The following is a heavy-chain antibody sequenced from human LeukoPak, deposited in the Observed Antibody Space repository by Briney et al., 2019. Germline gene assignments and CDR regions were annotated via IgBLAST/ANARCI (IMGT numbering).Heavy chain of an antibody. D-gene: IGHD3-22*01. CDR1: GGSISSSGYF. CDR2: IHYSETT. CDR3: ARQRDYYDSSGYDYFDY. V-gene: IGHV4-39*01. Sequence: SETLSLTCTVSGGSISSSGYFWGWIRQPPRKGLDWIGSIHYSETTYYNPSLKSRVTISVDTSKNQFSLKLSSVTAADTAVYYCARQRDYYDSSGYDYFDYWGQGTLVTVSS. J-gene: IGHJ4*02.